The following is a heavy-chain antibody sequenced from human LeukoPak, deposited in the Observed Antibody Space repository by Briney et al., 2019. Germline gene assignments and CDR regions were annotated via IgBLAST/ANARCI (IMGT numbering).Heavy chain of an antibody. CDR3: GGWVREHFDY. CDR1: GFTFINNG. J-gene: IGHJ4*02. D-gene: IGHD1-1*01. V-gene: IGHV3-23*01. CDR2: VSSNGQNT. Sequence: GGSLRLSCAASGFTFINNGMSWVRQAPGKGLEWVSTVSSNGQNTHYADSVKGRFTTFRDKTRNMIFLQMNSLTAADSVVYYCGGWVREHFDYWGQGTLVTVSS.